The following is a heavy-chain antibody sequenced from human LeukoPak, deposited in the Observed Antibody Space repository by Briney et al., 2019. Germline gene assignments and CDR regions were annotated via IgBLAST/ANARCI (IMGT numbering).Heavy chain of an antibody. Sequence: ASQTLSLTCTVSGGSISSGDYYWSWIRQPPGKGLEWIGYIYYSGSTYYNPSLKSRVTISVDTSKNQFSLKLSSLTAADTAVYYCARVPFGVVIYFDYWGQGTLVTVSS. CDR2: IYYSGST. V-gene: IGHV4-30-4*08. CDR1: GGSISSGDYY. D-gene: IGHD3-3*01. J-gene: IGHJ4*02. CDR3: ARVPFGVVIYFDY.